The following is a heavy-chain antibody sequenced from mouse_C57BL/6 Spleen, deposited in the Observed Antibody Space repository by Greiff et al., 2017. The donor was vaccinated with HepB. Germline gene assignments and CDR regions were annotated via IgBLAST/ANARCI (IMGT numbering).Heavy chain of an antibody. CDR2: IYPGDGDT. CDR3: ARSTTVVAFDY. CDR1: GYAFSSYW. D-gene: IGHD1-1*01. J-gene: IGHJ2*01. Sequence: VQLQQSGAELVKPGASVKISCKASGYAFSSYWMNWVKQRPGKGLEWIGQIYPGDGDTNYNGKFKGKATLTADKSSSTAYMQRSSLTSEDSAVYFCARSTTVVAFDYWGQGTTLTVSS. V-gene: IGHV1-80*01.